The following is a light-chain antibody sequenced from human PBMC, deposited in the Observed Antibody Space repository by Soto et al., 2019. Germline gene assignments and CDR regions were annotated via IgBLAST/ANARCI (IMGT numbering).Light chain of an antibody. J-gene: IGLJ1*01. CDR1: SSDVGSYDL. V-gene: IGLV2-23*02. CDR3: CSYAGVSTFV. CDR2: EVT. Sequence: QSALTQPASVSGSPGQSITISCTGTSSDVGSYDLVSWYQQHPGKAPRLIIYEVTKRPSGVSNRFSGSKSGSTASLTFSGLQAEDDADDFCCSYAGVSTFVFGTGTKLTVL.